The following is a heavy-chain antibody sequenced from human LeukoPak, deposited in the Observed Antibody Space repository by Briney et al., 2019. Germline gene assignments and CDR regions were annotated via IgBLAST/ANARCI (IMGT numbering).Heavy chain of an antibody. Sequence: GGSLRLSCAASGFTFSSYWMSWVRQAPGKGLEWVANIKQDGSEKYYVDSVKGRFTISRDNAKNSLYLQMNSLRAEDTAVYYCARGYSGYCSSTSCWRFDPWGQGTLVTVSS. CDR2: IKQDGSEK. V-gene: IGHV3-7*03. CDR1: GFTFSSYW. CDR3: ARGYSGYCSSTSCWRFDP. D-gene: IGHD2-2*01. J-gene: IGHJ5*02.